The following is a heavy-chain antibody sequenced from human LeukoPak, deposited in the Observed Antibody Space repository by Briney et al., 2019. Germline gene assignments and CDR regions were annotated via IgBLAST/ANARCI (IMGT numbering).Heavy chain of an antibody. Sequence: ASVKVSCKASGYTFTGHYLHWVRQAPGQGVEWMGCINPGSSHIDYAQKFQGRITTTRDTSISTAYMELRSLTSGDTAVYYCAREAMIGGNHLKTFGFWGQGTLVTVSS. J-gene: IGHJ4*02. CDR3: AREAMIGGNHLKTFGF. D-gene: IGHD3-22*01. CDR2: INPGSSHI. V-gene: IGHV1-2*02. CDR1: GYTFTGHY.